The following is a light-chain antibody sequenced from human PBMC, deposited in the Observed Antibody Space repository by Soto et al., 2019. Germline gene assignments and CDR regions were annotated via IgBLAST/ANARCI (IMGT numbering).Light chain of an antibody. CDR2: DAS. J-gene: IGKJ5*01. CDR1: QSVSSY. CDR3: QQRSNWPPIT. Sequence: EIVLTQSPATLSLSPGERATHSCRASQSVSSYLAWYQQKPGQAPRLLIYDASNRATGIPARFSGSGYGTDFTLTISSLEPEDFAVYYCQQRSNWPPITFGQGTRLEIK. V-gene: IGKV3-11*01.